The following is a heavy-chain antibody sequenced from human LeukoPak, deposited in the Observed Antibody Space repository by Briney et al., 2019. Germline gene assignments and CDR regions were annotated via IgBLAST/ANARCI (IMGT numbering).Heavy chain of an antibody. CDR1: GFTFSSYA. V-gene: IGHV3-23*01. Sequence: GGSLRLSCAASGFTFSSYAMSWVRQAPGKGLEWVSAISGSGGSTYYADSVKGRFTISRDNSKNTLYLQMNSLRAEDTAVYYCAEGPYDSPAGDYWGQGTLVTVSS. J-gene: IGHJ4*02. D-gene: IGHD3-22*01. CDR2: ISGSGGST. CDR3: AEGPYDSPAGDY.